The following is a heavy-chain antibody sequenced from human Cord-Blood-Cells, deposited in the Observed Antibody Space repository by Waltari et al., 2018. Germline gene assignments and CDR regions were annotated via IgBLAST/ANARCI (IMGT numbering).Heavy chain of an antibody. J-gene: IGHJ4*02. CDR1: GGSFSGSS. V-gene: IGHV4-34*01. D-gene: IGHD2-2*01. CDR2: INHSGST. Sequence: QVQLQQWGAGLLKPSETLSLTCAVYGGSFSGSSWSWTRQPPGKGLEWIGEINHSGSTNYNPSLKSRVTISVDTSKNQFSLKLSSVTAADTAVYYCARRDGYQLLYYFDYWGQGTLVTVSS. CDR3: ARRDGYQLLYYFDY.